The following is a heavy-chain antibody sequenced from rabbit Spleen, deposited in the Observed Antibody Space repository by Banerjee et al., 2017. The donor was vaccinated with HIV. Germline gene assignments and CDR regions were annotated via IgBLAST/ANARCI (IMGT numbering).Heavy chain of an antibody. Sequence: QSLEESGGDLVKPGASLTLTCKASGVSFSISSYMCWVRQAPGKGLEWIACIDSGSSGFTYYASWAKGRFTISKTSSTTVTLQMTRLTAADTATYFCARDTSSSFSSYGMDLWGQGTLVTVS. J-gene: IGHJ6*01. CDR3: ARDTSSSFSSYGMDL. CDR2: IDSGSSGFT. V-gene: IGHV1S40*01. CDR1: GVSFSISSY. D-gene: IGHD1-1*01.